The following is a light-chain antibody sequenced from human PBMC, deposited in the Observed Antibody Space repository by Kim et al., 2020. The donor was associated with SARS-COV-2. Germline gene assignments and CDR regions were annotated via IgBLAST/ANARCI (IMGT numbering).Light chain of an antibody. CDR1: QGISSY. CDR2: AAS. V-gene: IGKV1-8*01. Sequence: SSGDSVTITRRARQGISSYLSWYQQEPARAANSLRNAASTLQSWVPSRLSGCGAGTDLTLTISCLQSEDFSTNYCQQYDSYPLLTFGGGTKVDIK. J-gene: IGKJ4*01. CDR3: QQYDSYPLLT.